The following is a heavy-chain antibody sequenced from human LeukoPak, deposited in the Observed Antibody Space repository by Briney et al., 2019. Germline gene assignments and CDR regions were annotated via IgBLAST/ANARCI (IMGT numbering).Heavy chain of an antibody. V-gene: IGHV4-31*03. Sequence: SETLSLTCTVSGGSISSSSYYWSWIRQHPGKGLEWIGYIYYSGSTYYNPSLKSRVTISVDTSKNQFSLKLSSVTAADTAVYYCASGTSWFGELLLNYYYYYGMDVWGQGTTVTVSS. CDR3: ASGTSWFGELLLNYYYYYGMDV. CDR1: GGSISSSSYY. D-gene: IGHD3-10*01. J-gene: IGHJ6*02. CDR2: IYYSGST.